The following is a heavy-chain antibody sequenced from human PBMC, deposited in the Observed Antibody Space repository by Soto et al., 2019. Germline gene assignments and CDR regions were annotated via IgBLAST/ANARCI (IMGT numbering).Heavy chain of an antibody. Sequence: ASVKVSCKASGYTFTSYAMHWVRQAPGQRLEWMGWINAGNGNTKYSQKFQGRVTINRDTSASTAYMELSSLRSEDTAVYYCARVPDCSTSCYAFDYWGQGTLVTVS. CDR3: ARVPDCSTSCYAFDY. D-gene: IGHD2-2*01. CDR2: INAGNGNT. V-gene: IGHV1-3*01. J-gene: IGHJ4*02. CDR1: GYTFTSYA.